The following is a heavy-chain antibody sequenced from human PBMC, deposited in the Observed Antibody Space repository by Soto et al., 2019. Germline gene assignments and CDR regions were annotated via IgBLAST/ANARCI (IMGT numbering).Heavy chain of an antibody. CDR1: GYTFTIYG. CDR2: ISAYNGNT. CDR3: ARETGLFSYYDILTGLSQTYYYYGMDV. Sequence: ASVKVSCKASGYTFTIYGINWVRQAPGQGLEWMGWISAYNGNTNYAQKLQGRVTMTTDTSTSTAYMELRSLRSDDTAVYYCARETGLFSYYDILTGLSQTYYYYGMDVWGQGTTVTVSS. J-gene: IGHJ6*02. D-gene: IGHD3-9*01. V-gene: IGHV1-18*01.